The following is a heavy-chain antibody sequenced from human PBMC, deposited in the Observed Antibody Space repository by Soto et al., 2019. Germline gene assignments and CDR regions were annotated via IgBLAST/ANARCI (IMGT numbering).Heavy chain of an antibody. J-gene: IGHJ4*02. CDR1: GFTFSSYA. V-gene: IGHV3-23*01. CDR2: ISGSGGST. D-gene: IGHD2-2*01. CDR3: AKVRVGCSSTSCYGFDY. Sequence: EVQLLESGGGLVQPGGSLRLSCAASGFTFSSYAMSWVRQAPGKGLAWVSAISGSGGSTYYADAVKGRFTISRDNSKNPLYLQMNSLRAEDTAVYYCAKVRVGCSSTSCYGFDYWGQGTLVTVSS.